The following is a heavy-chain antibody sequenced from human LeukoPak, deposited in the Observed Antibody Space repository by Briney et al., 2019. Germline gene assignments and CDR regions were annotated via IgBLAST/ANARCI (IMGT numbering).Heavy chain of an antibody. J-gene: IGHJ3*02. CDR3: AVSGESNAFDI. Sequence: PSETLSLTCAVYGGSFSGYYWSWIRQPPGKGLEWVGEINHSGSTNYNPSLKSRVTISVDTSKNQCSRKLSSGTAADTAVYYCAVSGESNAFDIWGQGTMVTVSS. CDR2: INHSGST. V-gene: IGHV4-34*01. D-gene: IGHD3-10*01. CDR1: GGSFSGYY.